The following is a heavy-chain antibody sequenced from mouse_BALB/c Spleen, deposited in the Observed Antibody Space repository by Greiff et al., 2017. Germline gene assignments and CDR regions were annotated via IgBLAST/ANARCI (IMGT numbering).Heavy chain of an antibody. J-gene: IGHJ2*01. Sequence: EDQLQQSGAELVKPGASVKLSCTASGFNIKDTYMHWVKQRPEQGLEWIGRIDPANGNTKYDPKFQGKATITADTSSNTAYLQLSSLTSEDTAVYYCARSPNWEFPYFDDWGQGTTLTVSS. D-gene: IGHD4-1*01. CDR1: GFNIKDTY. V-gene: IGHV14-3*02. CDR2: IDPANGNT. CDR3: ARSPNWEFPYFDD.